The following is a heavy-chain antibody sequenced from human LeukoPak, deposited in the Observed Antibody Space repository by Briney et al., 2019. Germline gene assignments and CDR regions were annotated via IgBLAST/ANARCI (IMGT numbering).Heavy chain of an antibody. CDR1: GFTVSSNY. J-gene: IGHJ4*02. Sequence: GSLRLSCAASGFTVSSNYMSWVRQAPGKGLEWVSVIYSGGNTYYADSVKGRFTISRDNSKNTLYLQMNSLRAEDTAVYYCAKDDGYGSGSYHFWGQGTLVTVSS. CDR3: AKDDGYGSGSYHF. V-gene: IGHV3-53*01. D-gene: IGHD3-10*01. CDR2: IYSGGNT.